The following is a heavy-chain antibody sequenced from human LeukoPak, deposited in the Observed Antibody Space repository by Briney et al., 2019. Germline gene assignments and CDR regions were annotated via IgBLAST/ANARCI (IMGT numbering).Heavy chain of an antibody. J-gene: IGHJ4*02. CDR3: AKGYDESYCGGDCYFDY. V-gene: IGHV3-23*01. D-gene: IGHD2-21*01. CDR2: ISGSGGST. CDR1: GFTFSSSA. Sequence: PGGSLRLSCAASGFTFSSSAMTWVRQAPGKGLEWVSAISGSGGSTYYADSVKGRFTISRDNSKNTLYLQMNSLRAEDTAVYYCAKGYDESYCGGDCYFDYWGQGTLVTVSS.